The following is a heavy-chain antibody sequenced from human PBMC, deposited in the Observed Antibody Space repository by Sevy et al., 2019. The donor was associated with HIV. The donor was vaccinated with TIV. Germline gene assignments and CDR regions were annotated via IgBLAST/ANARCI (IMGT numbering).Heavy chain of an antibody. D-gene: IGHD2-2*02. V-gene: IGHV3-53*01. CDR3: ARDKNTFYYGMDV. CDR1: GFPVSSSY. CDR2: LYSGGKT. J-gene: IGHJ6*02. Sequence: GGSLRLSCAASGFPVSSSYMNWVRQAPGKGLEWVSVLYSGGKTDYADSVKGRFTISRDNSKNTLYLQMNSLRAEDTAVYYCARDKNTFYYGMDVWGQGTTVTVSS.